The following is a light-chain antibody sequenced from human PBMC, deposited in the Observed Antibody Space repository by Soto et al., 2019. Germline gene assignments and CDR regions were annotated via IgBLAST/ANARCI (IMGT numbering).Light chain of an antibody. CDR1: SSDVGSDNG. J-gene: IGLJ1*01. CDR2: EGS. CDR3: KSYTISGTYV. V-gene: IGLV2-18*02. Sequence: QSALTQPPSVSGSPGPSVTISCTGTSSDVGSDNGVSWYQQPPGTAPKLIVYEGSTRPSGVPDRFSGSKSGNTASLTISGLQAEDEADYYCKSYTISGTYVFGTGTKLTVL.